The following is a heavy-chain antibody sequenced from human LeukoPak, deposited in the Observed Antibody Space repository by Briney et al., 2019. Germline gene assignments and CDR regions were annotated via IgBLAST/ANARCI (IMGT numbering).Heavy chain of an antibody. D-gene: IGHD6-19*01. CDR2: INPHNGGT. J-gene: IGHJ4*02. CDR1: GYTFTGYY. V-gene: IGHV1-2*02. CDR3: ARVPLYSSGWAIY. Sequence: ASVKVSCKASGYTFTGYYMHWVRQASGQGLEWMGWINPHNGGTNYAQNFQGRVTMTRDTSISTAYMELSRLRADDTAVYYCARVPLYSSGWAIYWGQGTLVTVSS.